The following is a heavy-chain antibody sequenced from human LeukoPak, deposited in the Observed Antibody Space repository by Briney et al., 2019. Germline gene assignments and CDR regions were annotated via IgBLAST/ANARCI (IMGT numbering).Heavy chain of an antibody. J-gene: IGHJ6*02. CDR2: INHNGNVN. D-gene: IGHD3-16*01. V-gene: IGHV3-7*03. CDR3: ARGGGLDV. CDR1: GFTFGSYA. Sequence: GGSLRLSCAASGFTFGSYAMNWARQAPGKGLEWVASINHNGNVNYYVDSVKGRFTISRDNAKNSLYLQMSNLRAEDTAVYFCARGGGLDVWGQGATVTVSS.